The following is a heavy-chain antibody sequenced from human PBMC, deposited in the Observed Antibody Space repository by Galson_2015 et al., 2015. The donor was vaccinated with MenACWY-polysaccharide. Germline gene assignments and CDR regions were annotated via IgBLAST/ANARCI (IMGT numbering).Heavy chain of an antibody. CDR1: GSRFSNSG. CDR3: AREGSRIVFHAFDI. Sequence: SLRLSCAAAGSRFSNSGMHWVRQAPGKGLEWVAVIQYDGSNKVYADSVKGRFNISRDNSKNTVFLEMNTLGVEDTAVYYCAREGSRIVFHAFDIWGQGTMVTVSS. V-gene: IGHV3-33*01. CDR2: IQYDGSNK. D-gene: IGHD2-2*01. J-gene: IGHJ3*02.